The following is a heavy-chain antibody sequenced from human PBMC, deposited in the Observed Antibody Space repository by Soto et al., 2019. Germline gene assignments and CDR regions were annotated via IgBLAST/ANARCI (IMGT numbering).Heavy chain of an antibody. CDR1: GYTFTGYY. CDR2: INPNSGGK. D-gene: IGHD2-15*01. V-gene: IGHV1-2*04. J-gene: IGHJ4*02. CDR3: ARDSPLGYCSGNSCYSLAFDY. Sequence: GASVKVSCKASGYTFTGYYMHWVRQTPGQGLEWKGWINPNSGGKNNAQKLQGWVNITRDTSNSTAYKELSRLRSDDTAVYYCARDSPLGYCSGNSCYSLAFDYWGQGTLVTVSS.